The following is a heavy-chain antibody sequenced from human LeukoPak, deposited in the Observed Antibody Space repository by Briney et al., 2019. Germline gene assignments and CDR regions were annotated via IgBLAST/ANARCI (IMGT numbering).Heavy chain of an antibody. CDR3: AREGYITMVRGAPFDY. D-gene: IGHD3-10*01. CDR2: IIPIFGTA. Sequence: SVKVSCKASGGTFSSYAISWVRQAPGQGLEWMGGIIPIFGTANYAQKFQGRVTITADESTSTAYMELSSLRSEDTAVYYCAREGYITMVRGAPFDYWGQGTLVTVSS. CDR1: GGTFSSYA. V-gene: IGHV1-69*13. J-gene: IGHJ4*02.